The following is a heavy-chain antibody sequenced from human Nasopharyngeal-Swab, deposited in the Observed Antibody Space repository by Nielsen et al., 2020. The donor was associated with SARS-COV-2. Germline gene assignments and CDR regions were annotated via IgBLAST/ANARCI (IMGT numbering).Heavy chain of an antibody. D-gene: IGHD6-6*01. V-gene: IGHV5-51*01. CDR3: ARHWAASSSGHYYGMDV. Sequence: GGSLRLSCRTSGYSFTTKWIGWVRQMPGKGLEWMGIIHPGDSDTRYSPSFQGQVTISADKSISTTYLQWYSLKASDTAMYYCARHWAASSSGHYYGMDVWGQGTTVTVSS. CDR1: GYSFTTKW. CDR2: IHPGDSDT. J-gene: IGHJ6*02.